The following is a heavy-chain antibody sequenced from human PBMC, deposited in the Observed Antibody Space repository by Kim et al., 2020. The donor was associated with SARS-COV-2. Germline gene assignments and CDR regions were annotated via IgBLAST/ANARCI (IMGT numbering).Heavy chain of an antibody. D-gene: IGHD5-12*01. CDR2: IRSKAYGGTT. CDR3: TRVVDIVAEGFYYFDY. Sequence: GGSLRLSCTASGFTFGDYAMSWFRQAPGKGLEWVGFIRSKAYGGTTEYAASVKGRFTISRDDSKSIAYLQMNSLKTEDTAVYYCTRVVDIVAEGFYYFDYWGQGTLVTVSS. CDR1: GFTFGDYA. J-gene: IGHJ4*02. V-gene: IGHV3-49*03.